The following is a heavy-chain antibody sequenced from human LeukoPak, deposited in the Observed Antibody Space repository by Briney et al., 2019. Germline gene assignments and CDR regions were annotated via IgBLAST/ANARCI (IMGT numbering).Heavy chain of an antibody. V-gene: IGHV4-39*01. CDR1: GGSISSSRYY. CDR2: IYYSGST. CDR3: ARRDAGYYGSGNDAFDI. Sequence: SVTLSLTCTVSGGSISSSRYYWGWIRQPPGKGLEWIGSIYYSGSTYYNPSLKSRVTISVDTSKNQFSLKLSSVTAADTAVYYCARRDAGYYGSGNDAFDIWGQGTMVTVSS. J-gene: IGHJ3*02. D-gene: IGHD3-10*01.